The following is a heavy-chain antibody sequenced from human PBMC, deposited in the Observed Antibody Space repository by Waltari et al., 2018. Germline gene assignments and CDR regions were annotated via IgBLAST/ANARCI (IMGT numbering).Heavy chain of an antibody. J-gene: IGHJ4*02. CDR3: ARDSSSSGTRGV. D-gene: IGHD6-13*01. V-gene: IGHV4-59*11. CDR1: GGSISSHY. Sequence: QVQLQESGPGLVKPSETLSLTCTVSGGSISSHYWSWIRQPPGKGLEWIGYIYYSGSTNYNPSLKSRVTISVDTSKNQFSLKLSSVTAADTAVYYCARDSSSSGTRGVWGQGTLVTVSS. CDR2: IYYSGST.